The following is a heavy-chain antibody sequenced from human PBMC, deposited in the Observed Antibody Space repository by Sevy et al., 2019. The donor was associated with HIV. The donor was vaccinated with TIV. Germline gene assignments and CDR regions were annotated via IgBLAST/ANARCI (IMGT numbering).Heavy chain of an antibody. D-gene: IGHD1-26*01. Sequence: GGSLRLSCAASGFTFSSYAMSWVRQAPGKGLEWVSAISGSGGSTYYADSVKGRFTISRENSKNTLYLQMNRLRAEDTAVYYCAKREVGATALVGYWGQGTLVTVSS. CDR1: GFTFSSYA. J-gene: IGHJ4*02. CDR2: ISGSGGST. V-gene: IGHV3-23*01. CDR3: AKREVGATALVGY.